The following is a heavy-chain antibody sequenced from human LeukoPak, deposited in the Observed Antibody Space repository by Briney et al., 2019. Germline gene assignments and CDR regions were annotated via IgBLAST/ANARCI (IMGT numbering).Heavy chain of an antibody. J-gene: IGHJ4*02. Sequence: KPSEPLSLTCAVYGESFSGYYWSWIRQPPGKGLEGIGEINHRGSTNYNPSLKRRVTISVDTSKNPFSMKLSSVTAADTAVYYCARGGWKYSGNYLNYWGQGTL. CDR1: GESFSGYY. V-gene: IGHV4-34*01. D-gene: IGHD1-26*01. CDR3: ARGGWKYSGNYLNY. CDR2: INHRGST.